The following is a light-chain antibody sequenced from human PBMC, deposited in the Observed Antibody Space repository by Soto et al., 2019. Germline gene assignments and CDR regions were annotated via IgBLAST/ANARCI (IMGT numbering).Light chain of an antibody. Sequence: EIVLTQSPATLSVSPGGGATLSCRASQSIGNKLAWYQQKPGQVPRLLIYDASYRAPGVPVKFSGSGSGADFTLPVRGLQSGDFAFYYCQLYNNGPLTFGGGTKVDIK. V-gene: IGKV3-15*01. CDR3: QLYNNGPLT. J-gene: IGKJ4*01. CDR2: DAS. CDR1: QSIGNK.